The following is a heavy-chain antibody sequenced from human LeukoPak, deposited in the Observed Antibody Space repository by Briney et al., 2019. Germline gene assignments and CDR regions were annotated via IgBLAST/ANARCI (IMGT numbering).Heavy chain of an antibody. V-gene: IGHV4-4*07. Sequence: PSETLSLTCTVSGGSISSYYWSWIRQPAGKGLEWIGRIYTSGTTNHNPSLRSRVTMSVDTSKNQFSLKLRSVTAADTAAYYCARARSLPGTTSIFEYWGQGILVTVSS. J-gene: IGHJ4*02. D-gene: IGHD1-7*01. CDR3: ARARSLPGTTSIFEY. CDR2: IYTSGTT. CDR1: GGSISSYY.